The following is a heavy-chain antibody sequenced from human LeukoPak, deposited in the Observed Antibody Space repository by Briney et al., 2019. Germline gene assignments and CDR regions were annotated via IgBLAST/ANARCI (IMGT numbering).Heavy chain of an antibody. CDR2: IHPSSGAT. Sequence: VASVKVSCKASGYTFIAYHMHWVRQAPGQGLEWMGRIHPSSGATNYAQRFQGRVTLTRDTSINTAYMELSRPTSDDTAVYYCARDLPFEDWGQGTLVTVSS. J-gene: IGHJ4*02. V-gene: IGHV1-2*06. CDR1: GYTFIAYH. CDR3: ARDLPFED. D-gene: IGHD2/OR15-2a*01.